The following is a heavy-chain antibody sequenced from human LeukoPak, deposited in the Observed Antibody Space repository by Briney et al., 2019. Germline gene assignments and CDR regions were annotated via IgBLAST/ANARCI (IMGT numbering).Heavy chain of an antibody. D-gene: IGHD4/OR15-4a*01. CDR2: INPSGGST. CDR1: GYTFTSYG. CDR3: ARATWYGGNPSGAFDI. V-gene: IGHV1-46*01. J-gene: IGHJ3*02. Sequence: GASVKVSCKASGYTFTSYGISWVRQAPGQGLEWMGIINPSGGSTSYAQKFQDRVTMTRDTSTSTVYMELNSLRSEDTAVYYCARATWYGGNPSGAFDIWGQGTMVTVSS.